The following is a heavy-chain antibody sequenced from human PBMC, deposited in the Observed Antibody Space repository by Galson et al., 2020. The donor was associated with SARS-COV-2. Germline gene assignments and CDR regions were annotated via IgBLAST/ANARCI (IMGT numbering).Heavy chain of an antibody. CDR1: GGPISSGDYY. Sequence: SQTLSLTCTVSGGPISSGDYYWSWIRQSAGKGLEWIGHIYASGSTNYNPSLKSRLTISVDTSKNQFSLKLYSVTAADTAVYYCARFVSRYSAFYIWGRGSMLTGSS. CDR2: IYASGST. D-gene: IGHD2-15*01. CDR3: ARFVSRYSAFYI. J-gene: IGHJ3*02. V-gene: IGHV4-61*09.